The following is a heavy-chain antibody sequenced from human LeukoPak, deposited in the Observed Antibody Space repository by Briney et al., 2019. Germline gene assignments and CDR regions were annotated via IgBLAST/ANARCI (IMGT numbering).Heavy chain of an antibody. D-gene: IGHD3-22*01. CDR2: IYYSGST. J-gene: IGHJ4*02. V-gene: IGHV4-39*07. CDR3: ARVHSHYYDRQLYYFDY. CDR1: GGSISSSSYY. Sequence: PSETLSLTCTVSGGSISSSSYYWGWIRQPPGKGLEWIRSIYYSGSTYYNPSLKSRVTISVDTSKNQFSLKLSSVTAADTAVYYCARVHSHYYDRQLYYFDYWGQGTLVTVSS.